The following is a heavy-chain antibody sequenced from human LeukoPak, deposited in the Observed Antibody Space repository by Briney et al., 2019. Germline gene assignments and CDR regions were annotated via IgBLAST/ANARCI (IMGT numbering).Heavy chain of an antibody. V-gene: IGHV5-51*01. Sequence: GESLKISCMGSEYSFTNYWIGWVRQVPGSGLEWMGVIYPSDSDTRYSLSFQGQVTISADKSIDTAYLQWSSLKASDTAMYYCARQRDSGFDFDSWGQGTLVTVSS. D-gene: IGHD5-12*01. CDR1: EYSFTNYW. CDR2: IYPSDSDT. CDR3: ARQRDSGFDFDS. J-gene: IGHJ4*02.